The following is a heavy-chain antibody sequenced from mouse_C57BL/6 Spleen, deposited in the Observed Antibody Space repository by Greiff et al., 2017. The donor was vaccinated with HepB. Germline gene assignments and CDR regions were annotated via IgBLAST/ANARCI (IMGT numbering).Heavy chain of an antibody. J-gene: IGHJ2*01. CDR3: ARAGPFTTGDD. CDR1: GYAFSSSW. CDR2: IYPGDGDT. V-gene: IGHV1-82*01. D-gene: IGHD1-1*01. Sequence: QVQLQQSGPELVKPGASVKISCKASGYAFSSSWMNWVKQRPGKGLEWIGRIYPGDGDTNYNGKFKGKATLTADKSSSTAYMQLSSLTSEDSAVYFCARAGPFTTGDDWGQGTTLTVSS.